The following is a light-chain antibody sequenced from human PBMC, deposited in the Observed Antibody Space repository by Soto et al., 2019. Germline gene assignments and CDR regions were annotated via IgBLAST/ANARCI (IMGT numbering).Light chain of an antibody. CDR1: QTITNW. Sequence: DIQMTQSPSTLSASVGDRVTITCRASQTITNWLAWYQQKPGKAPKLLIYGASISESGVPSRFSGSGSGTEFTLTINRLQPDDFATYYCQQYNHYWTFGQGTKVEIK. CDR3: QQYNHYWT. CDR2: GAS. V-gene: IGKV1-5*01. J-gene: IGKJ1*01.